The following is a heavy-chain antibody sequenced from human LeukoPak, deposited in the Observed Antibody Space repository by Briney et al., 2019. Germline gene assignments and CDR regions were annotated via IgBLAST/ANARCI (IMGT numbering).Heavy chain of an antibody. CDR1: GFTFDDYA. V-gene: IGHV3-9*01. D-gene: IGHD2-15*01. CDR3: AKASLVVDYYYYYGMDV. Sequence: GRSLRLSCAASGFTFDDYAMHWVRQAPGKGLEWVSGTSWNSGSIGYADSVKGRFTISRDNAKNSLYLQMNSLRAEDTALYYCAKASLVVDYYYYYGMDVWGQGTTVTVSS. J-gene: IGHJ6*02. CDR2: TSWNSGSI.